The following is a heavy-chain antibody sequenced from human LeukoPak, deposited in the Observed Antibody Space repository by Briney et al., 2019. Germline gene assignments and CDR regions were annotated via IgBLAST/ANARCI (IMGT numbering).Heavy chain of an antibody. CDR2: ISSSSSTI. CDR3: ARETEYSSSSREVRGDY. V-gene: IGHV3-48*01. Sequence: PGGSLRLSCAASGFTFSSYSMNWVRQAPGKGLEWVSYISSSSSTIYYADSVKGRFTISRDNAKNSLYLQMNSLRAEDTAVYYCARETEYSSSSREVRGDYWGQGTLVTVSS. D-gene: IGHD6-6*01. J-gene: IGHJ4*02. CDR1: GFTFSSYS.